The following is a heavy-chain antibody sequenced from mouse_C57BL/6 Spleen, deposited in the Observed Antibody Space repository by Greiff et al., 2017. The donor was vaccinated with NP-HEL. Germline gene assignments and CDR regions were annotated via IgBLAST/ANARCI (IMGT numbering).Heavy chain of an antibody. D-gene: IGHD2-1*01. CDR2: IRNKANGYTT. J-gene: IGHJ1*03. CDR1: GFTFTDYY. CDR3: ARFYGNYGYFDV. Sequence: EVQGVESGGGLVQPGGSLSLSCAASGFTFTDYYMSWVRQPPGKALEWLGFIRNKANGYTTEYSASVKGRFTISRDNSQSILYLQMNALRAEDSATYYCARFYGNYGYFDVWGTGTTVTVSS. V-gene: IGHV7-3*01.